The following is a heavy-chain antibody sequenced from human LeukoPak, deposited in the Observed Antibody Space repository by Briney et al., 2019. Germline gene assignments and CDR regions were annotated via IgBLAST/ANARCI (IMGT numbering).Heavy chain of an antibody. CDR3: VKDNPLDY. D-gene: IGHD1-14*01. Sequence: GGSLRLSCGASGFTFSNYGMLWVRQAPGKGLEWVAFIRYDGNNKLYADSMKGRFTISRDNSKNTLYLHINSLRAEDTAVYYCVKDNPLDYWGQGTLVIVSS. V-gene: IGHV3-30*02. CDR2: IRYDGNNK. J-gene: IGHJ4*02. CDR1: GFTFSNYG.